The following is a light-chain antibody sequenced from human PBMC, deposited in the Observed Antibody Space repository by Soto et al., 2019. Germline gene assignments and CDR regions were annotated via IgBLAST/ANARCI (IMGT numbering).Light chain of an antibody. CDR1: SSDVGGYIY. Sequence: QSALTQPASVSGSPGQSITISCTGTSSDVGGYIYVSWYQQHPGKAPKVMIYEVSNRPSGVSNRFSGSKSGNKASLTISGLQAEDEADYYCTSYTSSNTPVFGTGTKLTVL. V-gene: IGLV2-14*01. J-gene: IGLJ1*01. CDR2: EVS. CDR3: TSYTSSNTPV.